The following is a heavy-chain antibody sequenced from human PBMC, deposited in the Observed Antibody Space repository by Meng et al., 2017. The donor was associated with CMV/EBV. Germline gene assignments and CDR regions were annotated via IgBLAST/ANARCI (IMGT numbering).Heavy chain of an antibody. CDR3: ARVLEDVVVVVPNYYYGMDV. Sequence: GGSLRLSCAASGFIFSDYYMNWIRQAPGKGLEWVSYISSCGSTIFYADSVKGRFTISRDNAKNLVYLQMNSLRAEDTAMYYCARVLEDVVVVVPNYYYGMDVWGQGTTVTVSS. V-gene: IGHV3-11*04. CDR2: ISSCGSTI. CDR1: GFIFSDYY. D-gene: IGHD2-15*01. J-gene: IGHJ6*01.